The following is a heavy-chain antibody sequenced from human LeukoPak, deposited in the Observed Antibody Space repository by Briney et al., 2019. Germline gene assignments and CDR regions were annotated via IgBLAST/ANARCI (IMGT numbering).Heavy chain of an antibody. CDR3: AKDLCSGGSCYYFDY. CDR1: GFTFSSYG. V-gene: IGHV3-30*18. D-gene: IGHD2-15*01. J-gene: IGHJ4*02. Sequence: GGSLRLSCAASGFTFSSYGMHWVRQAPGKGLEWVAVISYDGSNKYYADSVKGRFTISRDNSKNTLHLQMNSLRAEDTAVYYCAKDLCSGGSCYYFDYWGQGTLVTVSS. CDR2: ISYDGSNK.